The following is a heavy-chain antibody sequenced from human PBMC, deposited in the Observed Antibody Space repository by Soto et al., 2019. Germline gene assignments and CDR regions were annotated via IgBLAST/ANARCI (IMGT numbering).Heavy chain of an antibody. CDR1: GFTFSIYA. Sequence: PGGSLRLSCAASGFTFSIYAMSWVRQAPGKGLEWVSGISVSDSSTYYADSVKGRFTVSRGTSNNTLYLQMNSLRVEDTAVYYCAKAMSYYDSSRSIDSWGQGALVTVSS. J-gene: IGHJ4*02. CDR3: AKAMSYYDSSRSIDS. V-gene: IGHV3-23*01. D-gene: IGHD3-22*01. CDR2: ISVSDSST.